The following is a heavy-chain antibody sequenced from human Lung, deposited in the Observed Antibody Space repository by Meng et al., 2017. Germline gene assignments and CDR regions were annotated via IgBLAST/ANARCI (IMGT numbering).Heavy chain of an antibody. J-gene: IGHJ4*02. Sequence: EVELVESGGGLVQPGGSLRLSCAGSGFSFSSYAMSWVRHAPGKGLEWVSALSGGGFTTYYADSVKGRFAISRHNSKNTLYLQMNSLRAEDTALYYCAKYSYGLGDYLDYWGQGALVTVSS. CDR2: LSGGGFTT. CDR3: AKYSYGLGDYLDY. V-gene: IGHV3-23*04. D-gene: IGHD3-10*01. CDR1: GFSFSSYA.